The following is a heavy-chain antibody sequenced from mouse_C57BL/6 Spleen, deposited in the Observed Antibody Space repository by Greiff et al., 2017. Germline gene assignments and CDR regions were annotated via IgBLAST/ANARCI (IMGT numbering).Heavy chain of an antibody. CDR3: SRCDSNYSWFAY. J-gene: IGHJ3*01. Sequence: EVQVVQSGGGLVQPGGSMKLSCAASGFTFTDAWMDWVSQSPEKGLEWVAEIRNKANNHAKYYDVSGKGRFTMSRDNSKTSVYLQMNSLRAENTGIYYCSRCDSNYSWFAYWGQGTPVTVSA. CDR1: GFTFTDAW. CDR2: IRNKANNHAK. D-gene: IGHD2-5*01. V-gene: IGHV6-6*01.